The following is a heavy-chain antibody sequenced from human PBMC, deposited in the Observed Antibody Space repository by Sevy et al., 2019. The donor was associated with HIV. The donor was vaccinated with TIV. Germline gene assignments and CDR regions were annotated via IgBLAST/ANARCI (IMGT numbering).Heavy chain of an antibody. V-gene: IGHV3-74*01. CDR3: AREGGSGSSYYYYYYGMDV. J-gene: IGHJ6*02. CDR2: INSDGSST. D-gene: IGHD3-10*01. CDR1: GFTFSSYW. Sequence: GGSLRLSCAASGFTFSSYWMHWVRQAPGKGLVWVSRINSDGSSTSYADSVNGRFTISRDNAKNTLYLQMNSLRAEDTAVYYCAREGGSGSSYYYYYYGMDVWGQGTTVTVSS.